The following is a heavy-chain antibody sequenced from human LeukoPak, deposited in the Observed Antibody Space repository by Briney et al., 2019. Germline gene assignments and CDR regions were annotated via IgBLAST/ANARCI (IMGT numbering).Heavy chain of an antibody. CDR1: GFTFSSYA. CDR3: AKDQCSSTSRQYPVLPNWFDP. CDR2: ISGSGGST. J-gene: IGHJ5*02. Sequence: GGSLRLSCAASGFTFSSYAMSWVRQAPGKGLEWVSAISGSGGSTYYADSVKGRFTISRDNSKNTLYLQMNSLRAEDTAVYYCAKDQCSSTSRQYPVLPNWFDPWGQGTLVTVPS. D-gene: IGHD2-2*01. V-gene: IGHV3-23*01.